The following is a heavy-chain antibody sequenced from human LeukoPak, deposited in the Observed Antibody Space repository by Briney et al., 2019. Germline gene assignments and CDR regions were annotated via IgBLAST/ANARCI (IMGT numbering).Heavy chain of an antibody. CDR3: ARTLSDGGYYYGMDV. CDR1: GFTVSSNY. CDR2: IYSGGST. D-gene: IGHD2-21*02. V-gene: IGHV3-53*01. J-gene: IGHJ6*02. Sequence: GGSPRLSCAASGFTVSSNYMSWVRQAPGKGLEWVSVIYSGGSTYYADSVKGRFTISRDNSKNTLYLQMNSLRAEDTAVYYCARTLSDGGYYYGMDVWGQGTTVTDSS.